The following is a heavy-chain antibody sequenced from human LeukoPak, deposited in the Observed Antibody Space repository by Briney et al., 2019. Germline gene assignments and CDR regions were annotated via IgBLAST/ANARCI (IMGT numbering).Heavy chain of an antibody. CDR3: ARSDSIIRWFDP. CDR1: GASISSYY. D-gene: IGHD4-11*01. CDR2: IYISGTT. V-gene: IGHV4-4*07. J-gene: IGHJ5*02. Sequence: SETLSLTCNVSGASISSYYWSWIRQPAGKGLEWIGRIYISGTTNYNPSLKSRATMSVDTSKNQFSLKLSSVTAADTAVYYCARSDSIIRWFDPWGQGTLVTVSS.